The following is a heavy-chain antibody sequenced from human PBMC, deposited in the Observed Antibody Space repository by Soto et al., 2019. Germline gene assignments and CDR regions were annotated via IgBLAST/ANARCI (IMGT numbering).Heavy chain of an antibody. Sequence: GESLKISCKGSGYSFTSYWIGWVRQMPGKGLEWMGIIYPGDSDTRYSPSFQGQVTISADKSISTAYLQWSSLKASDTAMYYCARLRYCISTSCPHWFDPWGQGTLVTVLL. CDR2: IYPGDSDT. J-gene: IGHJ5*02. V-gene: IGHV5-51*01. CDR3: ARLRYCISTSCPHWFDP. CDR1: GYSFTSYW. D-gene: IGHD2-2*01.